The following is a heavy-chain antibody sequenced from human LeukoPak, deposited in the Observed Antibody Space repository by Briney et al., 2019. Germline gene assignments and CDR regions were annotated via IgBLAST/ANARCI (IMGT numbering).Heavy chain of an antibody. CDR2: IGTAGDT. J-gene: IGHJ5*02. CDR1: GLTFRTYD. D-gene: IGHD3-10*01. V-gene: IGHV3-13*01. CDR3: ARGSVGYYGSGSNWFDP. Sequence: AGGSLRLSCAASGLTFRTYDMHWVRQATGKGLEWVSAIGTAGDTYYPGSVKGRFTISRENAKNSLYLQMNSLRAGDTAVYYCARGSVGYYGSGSNWFDPWGQGTLVTVSS.